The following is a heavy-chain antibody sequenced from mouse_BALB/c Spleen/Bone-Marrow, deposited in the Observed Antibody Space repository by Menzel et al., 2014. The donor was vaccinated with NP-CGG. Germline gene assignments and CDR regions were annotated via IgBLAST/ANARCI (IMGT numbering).Heavy chain of an antibody. D-gene: IGHD2-4*01. CDR1: GFTFSNYG. CDR2: ISGGGSYT. CDR3: ARHAYYDQTEVSFVY. J-gene: IGHJ3*01. V-gene: IGHV5-9-2*01. Sequence: EVHLVESGGGLVKSGGSLKLSCAASGFTFSNYGMSWVRPTPEKRLEWVAAISGGGSYTFYSDSVKGRFTISRDNAKNNLYVQLSSLRSEDTAVYYCARHAYYDQTEVSFVYWGQGTLVTVSA.